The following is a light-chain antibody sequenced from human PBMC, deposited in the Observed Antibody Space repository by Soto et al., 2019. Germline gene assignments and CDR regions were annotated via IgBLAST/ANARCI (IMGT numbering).Light chain of an antibody. CDR1: QDISNY. CDR2: DAS. J-gene: IGKJ5*01. V-gene: IGKV1-33*01. Sequence: DIQMTQSPSSLSASVGDRVTITCQASQDISNYVNWYQQKPGKAPKLLIYDASNLETGVPSRFSGSGSGTDFTFNISSLQPEDIATYYCQQYDNLPPGITFGQGTRLEIK. CDR3: QQYDNLPPGIT.